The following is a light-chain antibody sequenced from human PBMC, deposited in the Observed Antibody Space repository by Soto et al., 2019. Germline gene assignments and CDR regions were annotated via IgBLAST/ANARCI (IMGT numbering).Light chain of an antibody. CDR2: LNSDGSH. J-gene: IGLJ2*01. V-gene: IGLV4-69*01. Sequence: QLVLTQSPSASASLGDSVKLTCTLSSGHRSYAIAWHQQQPEKGPRFLMKLNSDGSHRKGDGIPDRFSGSSSGAERYLTIYSLQSEDEADYYCQTWGTGIHVVFGGGTQLTVL. CDR3: QTWGTGIHVV. CDR1: SGHRSYA.